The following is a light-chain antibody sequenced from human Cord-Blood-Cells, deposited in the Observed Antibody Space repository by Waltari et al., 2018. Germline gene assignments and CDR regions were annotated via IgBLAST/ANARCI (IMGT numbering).Light chain of an antibody. CDR3: QQSYRTLT. CDR1: QSSSSY. CDR2: AAS. J-gene: IGKJ3*01. Sequence: DIQMTHSPSSPSASVGDRVTITCRASQSSSSYLNWYQQKPGKSPKLLFYAASSLQSGVPSRFSGSGSGTDFTLTISSLQPEDFAIYYCQQSYRTLTFGPGTKVDIK. V-gene: IGKV1-39*01.